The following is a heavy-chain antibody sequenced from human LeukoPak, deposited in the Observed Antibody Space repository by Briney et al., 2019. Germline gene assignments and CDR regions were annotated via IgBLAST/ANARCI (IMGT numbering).Heavy chain of an antibody. J-gene: IGHJ4*02. D-gene: IGHD6-19*01. CDR2: ISGSSSYI. CDR1: GFTFSSYS. CDR3: ARDGEYSSGSFDY. Sequence: GGSLRLSCAASGFTFSSYSMNWVRQAPGKGLEWVSSISGSSSYIYYADSVKGRFTISRDNAKNSLYLQMNSLRAEDTAVYYCARDGEYSSGSFDYWGQGTLVTVSS. V-gene: IGHV3-21*01.